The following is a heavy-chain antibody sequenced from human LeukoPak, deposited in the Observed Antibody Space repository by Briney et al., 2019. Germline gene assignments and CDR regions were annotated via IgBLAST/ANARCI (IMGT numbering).Heavy chain of an antibody. CDR3: ARGPPQLLEFDY. CDR2: MNPNSGNT. D-gene: IGHD6-19*01. V-gene: IGHV1-8*03. Sequence: ASVKVSCKASGYAFTSYDIHWVRQATGQGLGWMGWMNPNSGNTDYAQKFQGRVTITRDTSISTAYMELSSLRSEDTAVYFCARGPPQLLEFDYWGQGTLVTVSS. J-gene: IGHJ4*02. CDR1: GYAFTSYD.